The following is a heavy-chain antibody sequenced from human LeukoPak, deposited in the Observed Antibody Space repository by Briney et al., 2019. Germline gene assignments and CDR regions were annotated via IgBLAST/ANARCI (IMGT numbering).Heavy chain of an antibody. CDR3: ARGGGNRHVSGSIDY. V-gene: IGHV4-34*01. J-gene: IGHJ4*02. Sequence: SETLSLTCAVYGGSFSGYYWSWIRQPPGKGLEWIGEINHSGSTNYNPSLKSRVTISVDTSKNQFSLKLSSVTAADTAVYYCARGGGNRHVSGSIDYWGQGTLVPSPQ. CDR1: GGSFSGYY. CDR2: INHSGST. D-gene: IGHD4-23*01.